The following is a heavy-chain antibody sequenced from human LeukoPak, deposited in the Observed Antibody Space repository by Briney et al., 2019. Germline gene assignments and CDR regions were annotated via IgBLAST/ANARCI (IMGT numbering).Heavy chain of an antibody. CDR1: GYTFTSYD. J-gene: IGHJ4*02. CDR2: MNPNSGNT. D-gene: IGHD1-26*01. CDR3: ARDRARVGATADY. Sequence: ASVKVSCKASGYTFTSYDINWVRQATGQGLEWMGWMNPNSGNTGYAQKFQGRVTITRNTSISTAYMELSSLRSEDTAVYYCARDRARVGATADYWGQGTLVTVSS. V-gene: IGHV1-8*03.